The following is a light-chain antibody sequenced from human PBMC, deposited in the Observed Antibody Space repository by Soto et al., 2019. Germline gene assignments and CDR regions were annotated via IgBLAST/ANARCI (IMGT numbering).Light chain of an antibody. CDR3: CSYTSSSTYV. J-gene: IGLJ1*01. CDR2: DVS. Sequence: QSALTQPASVSGSPGQSITISCTGTSSDVGGYNFVSWYQQHPGKAPKLMINDVSNRPSGVSNRFSGSKSGNTASLTISGLQAEDEADYYCCSYTSSSTYVFGTGTKLTVL. CDR1: SSDVGGYNF. V-gene: IGLV2-14*01.